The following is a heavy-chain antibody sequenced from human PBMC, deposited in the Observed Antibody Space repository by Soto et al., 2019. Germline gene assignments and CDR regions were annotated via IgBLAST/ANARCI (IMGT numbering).Heavy chain of an antibody. CDR1: GVTFISFG. CDR3: AKQYYDRVSSSWVDP. D-gene: IGHD3-22*01. Sequence: GGSLRHSCAASGVTFISFGMHWVRQTPGKGLEWVALISYDGGNKYYAGSVRSRVTISRDNPKNTLCLQMNRMRADDTAVYFCAKQYYDRVSSSWVDPWGKGSLVPAPQ. V-gene: IGHV3-30*18. CDR2: ISYDGGNK. J-gene: IGHJ5*02.